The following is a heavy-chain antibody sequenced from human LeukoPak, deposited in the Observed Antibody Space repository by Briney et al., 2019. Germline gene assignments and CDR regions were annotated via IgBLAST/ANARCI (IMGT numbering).Heavy chain of an antibody. D-gene: IGHD5-12*01. J-gene: IGHJ3*02. CDR1: GGSISSSSFY. CDR3: ARHSRSGYSDYESAFDI. Sequence: SETLSLTCTVSGGSISSSSFYWDWIRQPPGKGLEWIGTIFYSGSTYYDPSLKSRITISVDTSKNQFSLKLSSVTAADTAVYYCARHSRSGYSDYESAFDIWGQGTMVIVSS. V-gene: IGHV4-39*01. CDR2: IFYSGST.